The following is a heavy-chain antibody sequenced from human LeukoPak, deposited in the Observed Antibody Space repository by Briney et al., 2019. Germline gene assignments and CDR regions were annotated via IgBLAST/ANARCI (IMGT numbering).Heavy chain of an antibody. D-gene: IGHD1-26*01. J-gene: IGHJ4*02. CDR2: IYTSGST. CDR1: GGSISSGSYY. Sequence: SQTLSLTCTVSGGSISSGSYYWSWIRQPAGKGLEWIGRIYTSGSTNYNPSLKSRVTISVDTSKNQFSLKLSSVTAADTAVYYCARASGSYLDYWGQGTLVTVSS. CDR3: ARASGSYLDY. V-gene: IGHV4-61*02.